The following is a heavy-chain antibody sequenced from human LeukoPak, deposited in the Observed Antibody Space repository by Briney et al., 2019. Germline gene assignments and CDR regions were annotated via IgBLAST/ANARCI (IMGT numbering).Heavy chain of an antibody. CDR2: IYWNDDK. CDR3: AHSFGYCTNTNCYRWYFYYMDV. D-gene: IGHD2-2*03. V-gene: IGHV2-5*01. CDR1: GFSLSTSGVG. J-gene: IGHJ6*03. Sequence: SGPTLVNPTQTLTLTCTFSGFSLSTSGVGVGWIRQPPGKALEWLALIYWNDDKRYRSSLKNRLTITKDTSKNQVVLTMTNMDPVDTGTYYCAHSFGYCTNTNCYRWYFYYMDVWGKGTTVTVSS.